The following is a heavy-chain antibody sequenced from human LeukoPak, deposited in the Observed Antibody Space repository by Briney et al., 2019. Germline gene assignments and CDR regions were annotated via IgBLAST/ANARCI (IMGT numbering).Heavy chain of an antibody. V-gene: IGHV3-49*04. CDR2: IRSKAYGGTT. Sequence: GGSLRLSCTASGFTFGDYAMSWVRQAPGKGLEWVGFIRSKAYGGTTEYAASVKGRFTISRDDSKSIAYLQMNSLKTEDTAVYYCTREGGEEYCSSTSCQIYYYYYGMDVWGQGTTVTVSS. CDR1: GFTFGDYA. J-gene: IGHJ6*02. CDR3: TREGGEEYCSSTSCQIYYYYYGMDV. D-gene: IGHD2-2*01.